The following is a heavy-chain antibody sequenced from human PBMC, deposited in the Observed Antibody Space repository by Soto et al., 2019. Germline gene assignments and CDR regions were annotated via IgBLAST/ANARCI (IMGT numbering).Heavy chain of an antibody. V-gene: IGHV3-49*03. CDR1: GFTFGDYA. J-gene: IGHJ4*02. CDR3: TRAVGSSGYSSSWYQGPSDY. CDR2: IRSKAYGGTT. Sequence: PGGSLRLSCTASGFTFGDYAMSWFRQAPGKGLEWVGFIRSKAYGGTTEYAASVKGRFTISRDDSKSIAYLQMNSLKTEDTAVYYCTRAVGSSGYSSSWYQGPSDYWGQGTLVTVSS. D-gene: IGHD6-13*01.